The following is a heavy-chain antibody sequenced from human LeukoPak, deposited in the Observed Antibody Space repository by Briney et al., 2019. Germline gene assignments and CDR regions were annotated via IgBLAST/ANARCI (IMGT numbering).Heavy chain of an antibody. D-gene: IGHD7-27*01. Sequence: GGSLRLSCAASGFTFSNYAMNWVRQAPGKGLEWVSALSGSGGSTYYADSVKGRFTISRDNSKNTAYLQMNSLKTEDTAVYYCTSQGLTITGEIFDSWGQGTLVTVSS. CDR2: LSGSGGST. CDR1: GFTFSNYA. V-gene: IGHV3-23*01. CDR3: TSQGLTITGEIFDS. J-gene: IGHJ4*02.